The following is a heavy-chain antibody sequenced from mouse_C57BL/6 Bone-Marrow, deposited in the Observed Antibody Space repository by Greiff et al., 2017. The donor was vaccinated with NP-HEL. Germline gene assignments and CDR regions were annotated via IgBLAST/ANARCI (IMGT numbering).Heavy chain of an antibody. Sequence: QVQLQQPGAELVKPGASVKLSCKASGYTFTSYWMHWVKQRPGQGLEWIGNINPRNGGTNYNEKFKSKATLTVDKSSSTAYMQLSSLTSEDSAVYDGARSNNYGRSYGYWGQGTTLTVSS. CDR3: ARSNNYGRSYGY. D-gene: IGHD1-1*01. CDR2: INPRNGGT. J-gene: IGHJ2*01. V-gene: IGHV1-53*01. CDR1: GYTFTSYW.